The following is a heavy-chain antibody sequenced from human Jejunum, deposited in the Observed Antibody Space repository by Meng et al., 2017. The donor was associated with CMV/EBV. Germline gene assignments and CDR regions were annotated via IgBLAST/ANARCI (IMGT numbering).Heavy chain of an antibody. CDR2: AYYTGST. J-gene: IGHJ2*01. CDR3: ATLRALEDFDL. Sequence: CSVSGVCISGSSYYWAWIRQPPGGGLEWIATAYYTGSTYYTPSLKSRATISVDTSKNQFSLTMHSVTVADTALYFCATLRALEDFDLWGRGTLVTVSS. D-gene: IGHD3-3*01. V-gene: IGHV4-39*01. CDR1: GVCISGSSYY.